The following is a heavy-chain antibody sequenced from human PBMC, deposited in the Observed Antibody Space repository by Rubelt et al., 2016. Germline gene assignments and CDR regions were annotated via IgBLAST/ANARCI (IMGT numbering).Heavy chain of an antibody. CDR3: ASPPIVVVPAAITDYYYGMDV. CDR1: GYTLTELS. D-gene: IGHD2-2*02. V-gene: IGHV1-24*01. J-gene: IGHJ6*02. CDR2: FDPEDGET. Sequence: SGAEVKKPGASVKVSCKVSGYTLTELSMHWVRQAPGKGLEWMGGFDPEDGETIYAQKFQGRVTMTEDTSTDTAYMELSSLRSEDTAVYYCASPPIVVVPAAITDYYYGMDVWGQGTTVAVSS.